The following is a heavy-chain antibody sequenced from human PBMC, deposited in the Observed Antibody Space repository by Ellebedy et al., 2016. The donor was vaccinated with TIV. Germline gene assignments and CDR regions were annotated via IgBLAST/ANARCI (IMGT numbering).Heavy chain of an antibody. CDR1: GYIFANYG. V-gene: IGHV1-18*04. CDR2: VNSFTGDT. CDR3: ARNRRWTTVTTALYYLDY. Sequence: AASVKVSCKASGYIFANYGVSWVRQAPGQGLEWMGGVNSFTGDTKSAQRFQGRVTMITDTSTSTAYMELTSLRPDDTAVYFCARNRRWTTVTTALYYLDYWGQGTQVTVSS. J-gene: IGHJ4*02. D-gene: IGHD4-17*01.